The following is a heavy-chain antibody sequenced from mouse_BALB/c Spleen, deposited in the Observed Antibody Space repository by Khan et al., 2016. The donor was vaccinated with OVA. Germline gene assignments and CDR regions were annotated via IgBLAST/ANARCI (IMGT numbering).Heavy chain of an antibody. V-gene: IGHV1-7*01. Sequence: QVHVKQSGAELAKPGASVKMSCKASGYTFINYWILWVKQRPGQGLEWIGYINPSTGYTEYNQNFKDKATLNADKSSSTAYMQMSSLTAEDSAVYYCARRGLRWDFDYWGQGTTLTVSS. CDR3: ARRGLRWDFDY. J-gene: IGHJ2*01. CDR2: INPSTGYT. D-gene: IGHD1-1*01. CDR1: GYTFINYW.